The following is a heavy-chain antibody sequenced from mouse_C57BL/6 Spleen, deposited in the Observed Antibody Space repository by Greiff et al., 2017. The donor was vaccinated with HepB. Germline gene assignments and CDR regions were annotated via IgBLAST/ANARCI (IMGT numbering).Heavy chain of an antibody. J-gene: IGHJ2*01. CDR1: GFSLTSYA. D-gene: IGHD2-4*01. V-gene: IGHV2-9-1*01. Sequence: VQLQESGPGLVAPSQSLSITCTVSGFSLTSYAISWVRQPPGKGLEWLGVIWTGGGTNYNSALKSRLSISKDNSKSQVFLKMNSLQTDDTARYYCARIPYDYDQGNYFDYWGQGTTLTVSS. CDR2: IWTGGGT. CDR3: ARIPYDYDQGNYFDY.